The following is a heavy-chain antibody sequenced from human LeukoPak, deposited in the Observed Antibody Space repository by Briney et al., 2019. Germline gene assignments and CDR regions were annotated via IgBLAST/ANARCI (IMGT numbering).Heavy chain of an antibody. CDR1: GYSFTSYW. J-gene: IGHJ3*02. D-gene: IGHD3-10*01. Sequence: NPGESLKISCKGSGYSFTSYWIGWVRQMPGKGLEWMGIIYPGDSDTRYSPSFQGQVTISADKSISTAYLQWSSLKASDTAMYYCATPSPGLMVRGHDAFDIWGQGTMVTVSS. CDR3: ATPSPGLMVRGHDAFDI. CDR2: IYPGDSDT. V-gene: IGHV5-51*01.